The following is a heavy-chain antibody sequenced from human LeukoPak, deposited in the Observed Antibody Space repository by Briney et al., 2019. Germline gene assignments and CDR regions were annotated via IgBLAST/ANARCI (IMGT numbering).Heavy chain of an antibody. V-gene: IGHV4-39*07. Sequence: SETLSLTCTVSGGSISSSSYYWGWIRQPPGKGLEWIGGIYYTGSTYYNPSLKSRVTISVDTSKNQFSLKLSSVTAADTAVYYCAREGLNMVRGVIPKEAWGWFDPWGQGTLVTVSS. D-gene: IGHD3-10*01. J-gene: IGHJ5*02. CDR3: AREGLNMVRGVIPKEAWGWFDP. CDR2: IYYTGST. CDR1: GGSISSSSYY.